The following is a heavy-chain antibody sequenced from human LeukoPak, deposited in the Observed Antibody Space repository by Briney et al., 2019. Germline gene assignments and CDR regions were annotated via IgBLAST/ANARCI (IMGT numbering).Heavy chain of an antibody. D-gene: IGHD3-10*01. Sequence: GASVKVSCKASGGTFSSYAISWVRQAPGQGLEWMGRIIPILGIANYAQKFQGRVTITADKSTSTAYMELSSLRSEDTAVYYCARAEGSGSYHSQTFDYWGQGTLVTVSS. V-gene: IGHV1-69*04. CDR1: GGTFSSYA. CDR2: IIPILGIA. CDR3: ARAEGSGSYHSQTFDY. J-gene: IGHJ4*02.